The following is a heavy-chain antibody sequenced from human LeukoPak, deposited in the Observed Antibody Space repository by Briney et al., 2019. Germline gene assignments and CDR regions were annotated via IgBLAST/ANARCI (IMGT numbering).Heavy chain of an antibody. CDR3: VRRMVRGNWFDP. D-gene: IGHD3-10*01. CDR1: GYTFTSYD. J-gene: IGHJ5*02. Sequence: SVKVSCKASGYTFTSYDINWVRQATGHGLEWMGWMNPNSGNTGYAQKFQGRVTMTRNTSISTAYMELSSLRSEDTAVYYCVRRMVRGNWFDPWGQGTLVTVSS. CDR2: MNPNSGNT. V-gene: IGHV1-8*01.